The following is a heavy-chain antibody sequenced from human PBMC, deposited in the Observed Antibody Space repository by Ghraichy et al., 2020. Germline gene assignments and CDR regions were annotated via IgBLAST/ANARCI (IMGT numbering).Heavy chain of an antibody. J-gene: IGHJ6*02. D-gene: IGHD6-19*01. CDR1: GGSISSYY. CDR2: IYYSGST. V-gene: IGHV4-59*01. CDR3: AREYSSPREVFGMDV. Sequence: SETLSLTCSVSGGSISSYYWNWIRQPPGKGLEWIGYIYYSGSTNYNPSLKSRVTISVDTSKTQFSLKLTSVTAADTAVYYCAREYSSPREVFGMDVWGQGTTVTVSS.